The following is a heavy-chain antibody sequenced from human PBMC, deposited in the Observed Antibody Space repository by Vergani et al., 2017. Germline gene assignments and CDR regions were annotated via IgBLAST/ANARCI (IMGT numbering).Heavy chain of an antibody. CDR2: IRPYTGHT. V-gene: IGHV1-2*02. CDR1: GYTFTDYY. D-gene: IGHD1-1*01. CDR3: ARVAPSNSEVTPTAFDV. J-gene: IGHJ3*01. Sequence: QVQLVQSGAEVKRPGASVKVSCKAFGYTFTDYYIHWVRQAPGQGLEWMAWIRPYTGHTIYAQKFQDRVTMTADTSTNTAYMELRSLRSDDTAVYFCARVAPSNSEVTPTAFDVWGQGTMVTVSS.